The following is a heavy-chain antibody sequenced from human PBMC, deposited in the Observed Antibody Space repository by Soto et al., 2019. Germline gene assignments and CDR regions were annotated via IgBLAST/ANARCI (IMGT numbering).Heavy chain of an antibody. CDR3: AKVWWPRFTYHYYGMDV. J-gene: IGHJ6*02. Sequence: GGSLRLSCAASGFTLSSYGMHWVRQAPGKGLEWVSVISYDGSNKYYADSVKGRFTISRDNSKNTLYLQMNSLRAEDTAVYYCAKVWWPRFTYHYYGMDVWGQGTTVTVSS. D-gene: IGHD5-12*01. CDR1: GFTLSSYG. V-gene: IGHV3-30*18. CDR2: ISYDGSNK.